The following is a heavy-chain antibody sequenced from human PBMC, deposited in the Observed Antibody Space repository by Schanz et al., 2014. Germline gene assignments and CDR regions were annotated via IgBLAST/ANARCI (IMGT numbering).Heavy chain of an antibody. CDR2: IIPIVDIT. D-gene: IGHD3-16*01. V-gene: IGHV1-69*04. J-gene: IGHJ6*02. CDR3: ATIGVNDYWRFGLDL. CDR1: GGTFTSYA. Sequence: QVPLVQSGAEVRKPGSSVRVSCKASGGTFTSYAFSWVRQAPGQGLEWMGRIIPIVDITNYTQKFLGGVPITADKSTSTAYMELKSLRSADTAVYYCATIGVNDYWRFGLDLWGQGTAVTVSS.